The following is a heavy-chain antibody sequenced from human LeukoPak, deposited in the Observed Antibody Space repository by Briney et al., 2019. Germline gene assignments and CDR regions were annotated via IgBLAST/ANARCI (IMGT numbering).Heavy chain of an antibody. J-gene: IGHJ3*02. Sequence: SQTLSLTCTVSGGSVRSGGYYWNWIRKHPGKGLEWIGYLDYSGSTNYNPSLKSRISISTDMSKNQISLKLTSLTAADTAEYYCATQRDGYYNDAFDMWGQGTLVIVSS. CDR1: GGSVRSGGYY. V-gene: IGHV4-31*03. CDR2: LDYSGST. D-gene: IGHD5-24*01. CDR3: ATQRDGYYNDAFDM.